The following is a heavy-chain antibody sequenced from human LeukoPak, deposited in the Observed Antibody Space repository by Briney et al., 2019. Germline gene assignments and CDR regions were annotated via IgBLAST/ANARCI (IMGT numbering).Heavy chain of an antibody. Sequence: GGSLRLSCAASGFTFSNYWMAWVRQAPGKGLEWVANLKQDGSEGYYVDSVKGRFTISRDNAKNSLYLQMNSLRVEDTAVYYCASLYGMDAWGQGTTVTVSS. J-gene: IGHJ6*02. D-gene: IGHD2-8*01. CDR1: GFTFSNYW. CDR3: ASLYGMDA. CDR2: LKQDGSEG. V-gene: IGHV3-7*01.